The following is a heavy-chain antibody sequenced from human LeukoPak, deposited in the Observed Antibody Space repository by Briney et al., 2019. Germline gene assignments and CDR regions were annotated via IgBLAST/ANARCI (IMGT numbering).Heavy chain of an antibody. CDR3: ARDLITVTKGFDI. J-gene: IGHJ3*02. CDR1: TDSISSHY. Sequence: SEALSLTCAVSTDSISSHYWSWIRQPPGKGLEWIGYISYIGSTNYNPSLKSRVTISIDTSKNQFSLKLRSVTAADTAAYYCARDLITVTKGFDIWGQGTMVSVSS. CDR2: ISYIGST. V-gene: IGHV4-59*11. D-gene: IGHD4-17*01.